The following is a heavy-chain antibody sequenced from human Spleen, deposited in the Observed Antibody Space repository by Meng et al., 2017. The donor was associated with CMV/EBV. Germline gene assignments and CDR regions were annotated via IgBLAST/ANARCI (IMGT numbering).Heavy chain of an antibody. CDR1: GGSISSSSHY. CDR3: ARGVAIAARDAVDI. CDR2: IYYGGNT. J-gene: IGHJ3*02. V-gene: IGHV4-39*07. D-gene: IGHD6-13*01. Sequence: SGGSISSSSHYWGWIRQPPGKGLEWIGRIYYGGNTYYSPSLKSRVTISVDTSKNQLSLKLSSVTAADTAVYYCARGVAIAARDAVDIWGQGTMVTVSS.